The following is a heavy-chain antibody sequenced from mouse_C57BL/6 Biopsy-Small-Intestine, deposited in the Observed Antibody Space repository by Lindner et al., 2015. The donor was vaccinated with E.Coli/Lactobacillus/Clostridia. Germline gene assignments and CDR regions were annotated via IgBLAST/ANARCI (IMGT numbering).Heavy chain of an antibody. D-gene: IGHD3-2*02. Sequence: VQLQESGAELMKPGASVKLSCKATGYTFTGYWIEWVKQRPGHGLEWIGEILPGSGSTNYNEKFKGKATFTADTSSSTAYMELNSLTSEDSAVYYCATAQAAWFPYWGQGTLVIVS. J-gene: IGHJ3*01. CDR2: ILPGSGST. CDR3: ATAQAAWFPY. V-gene: IGHV1-9*01. CDR1: GYTFTGYW.